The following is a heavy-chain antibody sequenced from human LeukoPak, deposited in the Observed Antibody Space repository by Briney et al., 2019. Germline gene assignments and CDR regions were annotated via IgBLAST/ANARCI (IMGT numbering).Heavy chain of an antibody. Sequence: GGSLRLSCAASGFTFSSYAMSWVRQAPGKGLEWVSAINGSGGSTYYADSEKGRFTISRDNSKNTLHLQMNSLRAEDTAVYYCAKDPSATPYYYGMDVWGQGTTVTVSS. CDR1: GFTFSSYA. V-gene: IGHV3-23*01. CDR2: INGSGGST. CDR3: AKDPSATPYYYGMDV. J-gene: IGHJ6*02. D-gene: IGHD2-15*01.